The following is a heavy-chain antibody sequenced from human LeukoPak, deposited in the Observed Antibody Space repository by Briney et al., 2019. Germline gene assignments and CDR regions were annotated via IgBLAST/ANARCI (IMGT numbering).Heavy chain of an antibody. CDR2: IYYSGST. Sequence: SETLSLTCTVSGGSISSSSYYWGWIRQPPGKGLEWIGSIYYSGSTYYNPSLKSRVTISVDTSKNQFSLKLSSVTAADTAVYYCARDSQDSGSYNFDYWGQGTLVTVSS. D-gene: IGHD1-26*01. CDR3: ARDSQDSGSYNFDY. CDR1: GGSISSSSYY. J-gene: IGHJ4*02. V-gene: IGHV4-39*07.